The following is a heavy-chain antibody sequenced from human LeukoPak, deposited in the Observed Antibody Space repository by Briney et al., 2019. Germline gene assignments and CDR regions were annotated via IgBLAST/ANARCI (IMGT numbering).Heavy chain of an antibody. V-gene: IGHV3-11*04. D-gene: IGHD5-24*01. J-gene: IGHJ6*03. CDR3: ARGETMDV. CDR1: GFTFSDHY. CDR2: ISNSANTI. Sequence: GGSLRLSCAVSGFTFSDHYFAWTRQAPGKGLEWISYISNSANTIYYADSARGRFTISRDNAKNSLFLQMNSLRPEDMAVYYCARGETMDVWGKGTTVTVSS.